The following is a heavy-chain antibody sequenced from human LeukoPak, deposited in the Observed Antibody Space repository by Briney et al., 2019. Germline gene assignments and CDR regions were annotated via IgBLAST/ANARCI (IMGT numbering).Heavy chain of an antibody. CDR3: ARVSVVYGMDV. CDR2: MYYTGSI. Sequence: SETLSLTCSVSGGSVNSDYWSWIRQPPGKGLEWIGYMYYTGSINYNPSLKSRVTISLATSKTQFSLKLSSVTPADTAVYYCARVSVVYGMDVWGQGTTVTVSS. CDR1: GGSVNSDY. J-gene: IGHJ6*02. V-gene: IGHV4-59*02.